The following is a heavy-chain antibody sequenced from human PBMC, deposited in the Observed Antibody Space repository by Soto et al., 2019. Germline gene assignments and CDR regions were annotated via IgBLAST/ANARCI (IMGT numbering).Heavy chain of an antibody. Sequence: GGSLRLSCSASGFTFSSYEMNWVRQAPGKGLEWVSYISDSGRTIYYADSVKGRFTVSRDDAQNSVYLQMDSLRAEDTAVYYCARDLLHYDFWSGYSAYFYYGMDVWGPGTTVTVSS. CDR1: GFTFSSYE. D-gene: IGHD3-3*01. J-gene: IGHJ6*02. CDR3: ARDLLHYDFWSGYSAYFYYGMDV. CDR2: ISDSGRTI. V-gene: IGHV3-48*03.